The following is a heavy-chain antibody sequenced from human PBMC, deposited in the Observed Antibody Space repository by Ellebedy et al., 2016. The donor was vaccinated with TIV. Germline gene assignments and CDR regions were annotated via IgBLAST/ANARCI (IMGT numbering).Heavy chain of an antibody. J-gene: IGHJ4*02. CDR2: IYYSGST. Sequence: MPSETLSLTCTVSGGSISSYYWSWIRQPPGKGLEWIGYIYYSGSTNYNPSLKSRVTISVDTSKNQFSLKLSSVTAADTAVYYCASVDYYGSGSSDYWGQGTLVTVSS. D-gene: IGHD3-10*01. V-gene: IGHV4-59*08. CDR3: ASVDYYGSGSSDY. CDR1: GGSISSYY.